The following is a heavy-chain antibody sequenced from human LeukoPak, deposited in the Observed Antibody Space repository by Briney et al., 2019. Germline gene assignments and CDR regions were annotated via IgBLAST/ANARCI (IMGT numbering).Heavy chain of an antibody. CDR3: AREWGRTIFGVVTPYNWFDP. CDR1: GYTFTGYY. Sequence: ASVKVSCKASGYTFTGYYMHWVRQAPGQGLEWMGRINPNSGGTNYAQKFQGRVTMTRDTSISTAYTELSRLRSDDTAVYYCAREWGRTIFGVVTPYNWFDPWGQGTLVTVSS. CDR2: INPNSGGT. V-gene: IGHV1-2*06. J-gene: IGHJ5*02. D-gene: IGHD3-3*01.